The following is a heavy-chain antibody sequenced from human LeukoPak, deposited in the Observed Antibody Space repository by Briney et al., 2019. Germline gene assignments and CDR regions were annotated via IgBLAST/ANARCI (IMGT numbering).Heavy chain of an antibody. CDR2: IYSGGST. Sequence: GGSLRLSCAASGFTVSSNYMSWVRQAPGKGLEWDSVIYSGGSTYYADSVKCRFTISRDNSKNTLYLQMTSLRAEDTAVYYCARDRRMIAAATLYYMDVWGKGTTVTVSS. CDR1: GFTVSSNY. V-gene: IGHV3-53*01. CDR3: ARDRRMIAAATLYYMDV. J-gene: IGHJ6*03. D-gene: IGHD6-13*01.